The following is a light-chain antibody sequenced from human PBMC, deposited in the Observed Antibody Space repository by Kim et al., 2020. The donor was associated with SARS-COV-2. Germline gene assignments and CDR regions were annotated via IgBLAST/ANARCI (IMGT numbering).Light chain of an antibody. CDR2: KNN. J-gene: IGLJ3*02. Sequence: GQGFTISCSGSSSNLGTNSVHWYQQFPGTAPEVLIYKNNQRPSGVPDRFSGSKSGTSASLAISGLQSEDEGDYYCAGWDDSLNAEVFGGGTQLTVL. CDR3: AGWDDSLNAEV. CDR1: SSNLGTNS. V-gene: IGLV1-44*01.